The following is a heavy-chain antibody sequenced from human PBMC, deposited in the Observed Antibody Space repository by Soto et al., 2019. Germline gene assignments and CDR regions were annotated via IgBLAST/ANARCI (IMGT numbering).Heavy chain of an antibody. CDR1: GFTFSSYA. V-gene: IGHV3-23*01. J-gene: IGHJ3*02. CDR2: ISGSGGST. Sequence: GGSLRLSCAASGFTFSSYAMSWVRQAPGKGLEWVSAISGSGGSTYYADSVKGRFTISRDNSKNTLYLQMNSLRAENTAVYYCASRKPAPQRYCSGGSCYLEAFDIWGQGTMVTVSS. D-gene: IGHD2-15*01. CDR3: ASRKPAPQRYCSGGSCYLEAFDI.